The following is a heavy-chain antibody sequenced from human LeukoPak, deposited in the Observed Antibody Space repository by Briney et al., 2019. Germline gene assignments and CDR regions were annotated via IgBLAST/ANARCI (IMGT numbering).Heavy chain of an antibody. CDR2: ISPGGSTI. V-gene: IGHV3-48*03. D-gene: IGHD2-15*01. CDR1: GFTFSSCE. J-gene: IGHJ4*02. CDR3: ARDRYCSGGSCYRGDYFDY. Sequence: GGSLRLSCAASGFTFSSCEMNWVRQAPGKGLEWVSYISPGGSTIYYADSVRGRFTISRDNAKNSLYLQMNSLRVEDTAVYYCARDRYCSGGSCYRGDYFDYWGQGTLVTVSS.